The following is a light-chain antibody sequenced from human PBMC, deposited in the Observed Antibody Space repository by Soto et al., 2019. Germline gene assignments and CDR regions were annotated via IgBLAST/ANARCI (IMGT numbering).Light chain of an antibody. Sequence: IQITQSPSSLSASVGDGVTITCRASQGIGNDVGWYQQKQGKAPKRLIYLTYSLQTGVPSRFSGSGSGTEFTLTITRLQPDDFPTYYCQQYDTSSRTFGQGTKVDIK. CDR2: LTY. J-gene: IGKJ1*01. CDR3: QQYDTSSRT. CDR1: QGIGND. V-gene: IGKV1-17*01.